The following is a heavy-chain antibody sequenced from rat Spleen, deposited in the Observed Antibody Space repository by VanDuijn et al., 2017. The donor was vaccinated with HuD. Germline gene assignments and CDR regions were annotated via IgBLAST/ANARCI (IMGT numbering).Heavy chain of an antibody. CDR1: GHSITSSYR. Sequence: EVQLQESGPGPVKVSESLSLTCSVTGHSITSSYRWNWIRKFPGNKLEWMGYINSAGTTNYNPSLKSRISITRYTAKKHFFLQVNSVSSEDPATYYCARSDGVHYYLPFADWGQGTLVTASS. J-gene: IGHJ3*01. CDR3: ARSDGVHYYLPFAD. V-gene: IGHV3-3*01. D-gene: IGHD1-1*01. CDR2: INSAGTT.